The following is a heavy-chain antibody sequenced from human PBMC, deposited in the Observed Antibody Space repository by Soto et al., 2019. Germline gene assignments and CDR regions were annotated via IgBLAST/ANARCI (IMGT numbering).Heavy chain of an antibody. J-gene: IGHJ5*02. D-gene: IGHD2-8*01. CDR2: IYYSGST. CDR3: ARSSTRVYNWFDP. Sequence: QVQLQESGPGLVKPSQTLSLTCTVSGCSISSGGYYWSWIRQHPGKGLEWIGYIYYSGSTYYNPSLQSRVTISVDTSKNQFSLKLSSVTAADTAVYYCARSSTRVYNWFDPWGQGTLVTVSS. CDR1: GCSISSGGYY. V-gene: IGHV4-31*03.